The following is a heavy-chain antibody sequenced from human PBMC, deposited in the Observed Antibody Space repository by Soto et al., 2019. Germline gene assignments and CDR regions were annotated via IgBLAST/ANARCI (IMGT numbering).Heavy chain of an antibody. V-gene: IGHV4-30-2*03. Sequence: PSETLSLTCAVSGGSISSGGYSWSWIRQPPGKGLEWIGYIYHSGSTYYNPSLKSRVTISVDTSKNQFSLKLSSVTAADTAVYYCARHDRGIAARLYYYYGMDVWGQGTTVTVSS. CDR3: ARHDRGIAARLYYYYGMDV. CDR2: IYHSGST. J-gene: IGHJ6*02. CDR1: GGSISSGGYS. D-gene: IGHD6-6*01.